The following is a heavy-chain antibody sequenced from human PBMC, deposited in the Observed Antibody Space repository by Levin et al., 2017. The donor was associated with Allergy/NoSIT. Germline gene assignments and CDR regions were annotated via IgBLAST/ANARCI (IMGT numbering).Heavy chain of an antibody. CDR1: GGSFSGYY. CDR3: ARRGGARFDP. D-gene: IGHD3-16*01. CDR2: INHSGST. V-gene: IGHV4-34*01. J-gene: IGHJ5*02. Sequence: SQTLSLTCAVYGGSFSGYYWSWIRQPPGKGLEWIGEINHSGSTNYNPSLKSRVTISVDTSKNQFSLKLSSVTAADTAVYYCARRGGARFDPWGQGTLVTVSS.